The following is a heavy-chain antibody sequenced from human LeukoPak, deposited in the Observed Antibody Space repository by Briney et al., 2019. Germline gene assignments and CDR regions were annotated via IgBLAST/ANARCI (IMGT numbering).Heavy chain of an antibody. CDR3: ARVSYDYVWGSYRWEYYYYYYMDV. D-gene: IGHD3-16*02. J-gene: IGHJ6*03. V-gene: IGHV1-2*02. Sequence: ASVKVSCKASGYTFTGYYMHWVRQAPGQGLEWMGWINPNSGGTNYAQELQGRVTMTTDTSTSTAYMELRSLRSDDTAVYYCARVSYDYVWGSYRWEYYYYYYMDVWGKGTTVTVSS. CDR2: INPNSGGT. CDR1: GYTFTGYY.